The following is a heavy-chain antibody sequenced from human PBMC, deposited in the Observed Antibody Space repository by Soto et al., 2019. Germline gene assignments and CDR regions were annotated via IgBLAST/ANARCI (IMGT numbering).Heavy chain of an antibody. J-gene: IGHJ4*02. CDR1: GFTFTNYW. CDR2: IDGVGTGT. V-gene: IGHV3-74*01. CDR3: TTGFEY. Sequence: VQLVQSGGGSVQPGGSLRLSCAASGFTFTNYWMHWVRQVPGKGLVWVSRIDGVGTGTSYSDSVRGRFTISRDNAENMLYLQMNSLSAEDTAVYYCTTGFEYWGQGTLVTVSS.